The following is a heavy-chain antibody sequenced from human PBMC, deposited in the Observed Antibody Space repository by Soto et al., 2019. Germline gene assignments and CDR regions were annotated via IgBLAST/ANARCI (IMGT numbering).Heavy chain of an antibody. J-gene: IGHJ5*02. CDR2: ISYDGSNK. Sequence: QVQLVESGGGVVQPGRSLRLSCAASGFTFSSYAMHWVRQAPGKGLEWVAVISYDGSNKYYADSVKGRFTISRDNSKNTLYLQMNSLRAEDTAVYYCARDQGGSSALDPWGQGTLVTVSS. CDR3: ARDQGGSSALDP. D-gene: IGHD1-26*01. CDR1: GFTFSSYA. V-gene: IGHV3-30-3*01.